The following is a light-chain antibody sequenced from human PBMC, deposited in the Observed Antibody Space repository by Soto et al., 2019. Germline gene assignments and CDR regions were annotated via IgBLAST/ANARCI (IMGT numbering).Light chain of an antibody. V-gene: IGLV2-14*01. CDR1: SSDVGGYNY. CDR2: EVS. Sequence: ISCTGTSSDVGGYNYVSWYQQHPGKAPKLMIYEVSNRPSGVSNRFSGSKSGNTASLTISGLQAEDEADYYCSSYTSSSTYVFGTGTKVTVL. J-gene: IGLJ1*01. CDR3: SSYTSSSTYV.